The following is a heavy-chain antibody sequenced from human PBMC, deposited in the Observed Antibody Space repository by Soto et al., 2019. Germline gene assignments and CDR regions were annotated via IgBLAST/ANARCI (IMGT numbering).Heavy chain of an antibody. V-gene: IGHV3-74*03. CDR2: INPDGSAT. CDR3: VRDMWGTGDY. Sequence: GGPLRLSCAASGFSFSAFYMHWVRQAPGKGPVWVSRINPDGSATTYADSVKGRFTISRDNAKNTLFLQVNSLRVEDTAVYYCVRDMWGTGDYWGQGTLVTVSS. CDR1: GFSFSAFY. J-gene: IGHJ4*02. D-gene: IGHD1-1*01.